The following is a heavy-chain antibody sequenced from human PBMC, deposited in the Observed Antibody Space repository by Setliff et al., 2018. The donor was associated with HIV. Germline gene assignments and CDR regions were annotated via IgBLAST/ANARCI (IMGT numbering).Heavy chain of an antibody. CDR3: ARLHLRVPPSIFDY. Sequence: SETLSLTCAVYGGSLRGYYWSWVRQSPLKGLEWIGEISHTGNINYNTALSNRVTVSVDTSKNQFSLKLTFVTAADTAVYFCARLHLRVPPSIFDYWSPGTMVTVSS. CDR1: GGSLRGYY. J-gene: IGHJ4*02. CDR2: ISHTGNI. V-gene: IGHV4-34*01. D-gene: IGHD2-2*01.